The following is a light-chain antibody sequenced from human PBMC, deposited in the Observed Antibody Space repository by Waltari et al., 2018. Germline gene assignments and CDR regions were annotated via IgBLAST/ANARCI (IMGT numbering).Light chain of an antibody. CDR2: WAS. CDR1: QSVLFSSNNENY. J-gene: IGKJ2*03. Sequence: DIVMTQSPDPLAVSLGERATINCKSSQSVLFSSNNENYLAWYQQKPGQPPKLLIYWASTRESGVPDRFSGSGSGTDFTLTISSLQAEDVAVYYCQQYYSIPRSFGQGTKLEIK. V-gene: IGKV4-1*01. CDR3: QQYYSIPRS.